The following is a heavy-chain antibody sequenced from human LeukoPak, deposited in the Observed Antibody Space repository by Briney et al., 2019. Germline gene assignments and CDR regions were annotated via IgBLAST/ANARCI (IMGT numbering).Heavy chain of an antibody. CDR1: GFPFSSYW. J-gene: IGHJ4*02. CDR2: IKQDGNKK. V-gene: IGHV3-7*04. D-gene: IGHD5-24*01. CDR3: TRVGYIDEGIDY. Sequence: GGSLRLSCVASGFPFSSYWMTWVRQAPGKGLEWVANIKQDGNKKSYVDSVKGRFTISRDNAKNSLYLQMNSLRAEDTAIYYCTRVGYIDEGIDYWGQGTLVTVSS.